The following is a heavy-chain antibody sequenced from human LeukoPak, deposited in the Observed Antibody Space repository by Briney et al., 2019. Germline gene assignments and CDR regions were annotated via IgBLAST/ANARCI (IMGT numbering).Heavy chain of an antibody. CDR3: AKDLNAYNDLDSGGLRFDP. V-gene: IGHV1-2*02. Sequence: ASVKVSCKASGYTFTGYYMHWLRQAPGQGLEFMGWINPNSGDANYAQKFQGRVTMTRDTSISTAYMELSSLRSDDTAVYYCAKDLNAYNDLDSGGLRFDPWGQGTLVTVSS. J-gene: IGHJ5*02. CDR1: GYTFTGYY. CDR2: INPNSGDA. D-gene: IGHD2-21*01.